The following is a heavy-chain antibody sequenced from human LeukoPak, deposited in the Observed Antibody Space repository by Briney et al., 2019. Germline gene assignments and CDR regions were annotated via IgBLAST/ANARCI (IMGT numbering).Heavy chain of an antibody. V-gene: IGHV1-69*05. CDR1: GGTFSSYA. CDR2: IIPIFGTA. D-gene: IGHD2-15*01. J-gene: IGHJ6*03. CDR3: ATNADIVVVVARRQDYYYYYMDV. Sequence: GSSVKVSCKASGGTFSSYAISWVRQAPGQGLEWMGGIIPIFGTANYAQKFQGRVTITTDESTSTAYMELSSLRSEDTAVYYCATNADIVVVVARRQDYYYYYMDVWGKGTTVTVSS.